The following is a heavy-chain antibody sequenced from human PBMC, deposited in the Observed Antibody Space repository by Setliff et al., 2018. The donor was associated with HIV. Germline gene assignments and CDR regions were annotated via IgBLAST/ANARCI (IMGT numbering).Heavy chain of an antibody. J-gene: IGHJ6*03. CDR3: ARDNWDSGSYYGYFYYMDV. D-gene: IGHD1-26*01. Sequence: GSLRLSCAGSGVTFFSTYSMNWVRQAPGKGLECVAYIISGSSTVYYADSVKGRFTVSRDNARNSVYLERNSLRAEDTAVYYCARDNWDSGSYYGYFYYMDVWGKGTTVTVSS. CDR2: IISGSSTV. V-gene: IGHV3-48*01. CDR1: GVTFFSTYS.